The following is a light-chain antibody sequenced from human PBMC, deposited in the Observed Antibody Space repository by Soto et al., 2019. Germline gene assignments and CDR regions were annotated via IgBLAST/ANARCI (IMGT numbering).Light chain of an antibody. CDR3: SSHGGSNSPYV. Sequence: QSALTQPPSASGSPGQSVTISCTGTSSDVGSYNYVSWYQQHPDKAPKLMIYEVNKRPSGVPDRFSGSKSGNTASLTVSGLQAEDEAEYFCSSHGGSNSPYVFGTGTKVTVL. V-gene: IGLV2-8*01. CDR1: SSDVGSYNY. J-gene: IGLJ1*01. CDR2: EVN.